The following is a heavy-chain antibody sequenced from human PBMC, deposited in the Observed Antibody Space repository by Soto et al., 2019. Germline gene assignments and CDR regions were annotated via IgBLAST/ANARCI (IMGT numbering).Heavy chain of an antibody. V-gene: IGHV6-1*01. J-gene: IGHJ6*04. CDR1: GDSVSSRSAT. Sequence: SPTNSLTFTISGDSVSSRSATWNWIRQSPSRGLEWLGRTYYRSRWQNDYAVSVGGRISVNPDTSKNQFSLQLKSVTSEDTAVYYCAREVQLEKYDILTLDGMDVWGKGTKVTVSS. D-gene: IGHD3-9*01. CDR3: AREVQLEKYDILTLDGMDV. CDR2: TYYRSRWQN.